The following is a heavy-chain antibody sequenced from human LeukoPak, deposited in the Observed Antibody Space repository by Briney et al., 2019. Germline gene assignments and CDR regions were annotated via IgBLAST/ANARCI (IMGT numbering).Heavy chain of an antibody. CDR2: IYYSGIT. Sequence: TSETLSLTCTVSGGSISSGDYYWSWIRQPRGKGLEWIGYIYYSGITYYNPSLKSRVIISVDTAKNQFSLKLSSVTAADTAVYYCARGGSAGYSTVPYWGQGTLVTVSS. D-gene: IGHD6-13*01. CDR3: ARGGSAGYSTVPY. J-gene: IGHJ4*02. V-gene: IGHV4-30-4*01. CDR1: GGSISSGDYY.